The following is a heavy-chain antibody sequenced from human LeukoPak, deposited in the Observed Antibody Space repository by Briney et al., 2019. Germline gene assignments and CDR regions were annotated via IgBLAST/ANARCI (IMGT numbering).Heavy chain of an antibody. V-gene: IGHV1-69*13. CDR2: IIPIFGTA. CDR3: AGGGYCSGGSCGVDP. D-gene: IGHD2-15*01. Sequence: ASVKVSCKASGGTFSSYAISWVRQAPGQGLEWMGGIIPIFGTANYAQKFQGGVTITADESTSTAYMELSSLRSEDTAVYYCAGGGYCSGGSCGVDPWGQGTLVTVSS. CDR1: GGTFSSYA. J-gene: IGHJ5*02.